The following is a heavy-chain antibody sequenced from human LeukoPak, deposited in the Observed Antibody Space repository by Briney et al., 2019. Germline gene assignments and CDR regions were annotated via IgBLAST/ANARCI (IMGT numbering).Heavy chain of an antibody. CDR1: GYTFTSYY. J-gene: IGHJ4*02. CDR3: ATVASGRYWRPLGGLDY. CDR2: INPSGGST. Sequence: ASVKVSCKASGYTFTSYYMHWVRQAPGQGLEWMGIINPSGGSTSYAQKFQGRVTMTRDTSTSTVYMELSSLRSEDTAVYYCATVASGRYWRPLGGLDYWGQGTLVTVSS. V-gene: IGHV1-46*01. D-gene: IGHD6-19*01.